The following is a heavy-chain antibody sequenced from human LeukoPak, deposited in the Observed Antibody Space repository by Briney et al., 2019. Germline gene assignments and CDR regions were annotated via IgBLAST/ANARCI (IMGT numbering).Heavy chain of an antibody. CDR1: GFTFSSYG. CDR3: AKDRAVTGNY. D-gene: IGHD2-21*02. V-gene: IGHV3-30*18. J-gene: IGHJ4*02. CDR2: ISYDGSNK. Sequence: GGSLRLSCAASGFTFSSYGMHWVRQAPGKGLEWVAVISYDGSNKYYADSVRGRLTISRDNSKNTLYLQMNSLRAEDTAVYYCAKDRAVTGNYWGQGTLVTVSS.